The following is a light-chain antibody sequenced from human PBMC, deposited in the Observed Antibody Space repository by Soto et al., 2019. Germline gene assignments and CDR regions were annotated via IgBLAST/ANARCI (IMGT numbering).Light chain of an antibody. CDR3: QQSYSTLCT. J-gene: IGKJ1*01. CDR2: AAS. CDR1: QSISSY. V-gene: IGKV1-39*01. Sequence: DIQMTQSPSSLSASVGDRVTITCRSRQSISSYLNWYQQKPGKAPKLLIYAASSLQSVIPSRFSGSGSGTDFTLPISSLQPEDFATYYCQQSYSTLCTFGQGTKVEIK.